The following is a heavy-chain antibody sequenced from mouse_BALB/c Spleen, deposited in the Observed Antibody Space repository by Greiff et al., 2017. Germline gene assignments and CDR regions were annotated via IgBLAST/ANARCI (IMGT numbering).Heavy chain of an antibody. CDR3: ARAYYRYDEGVYYAMDY. J-gene: IGHJ4*01. Sequence: QVQLQESGPGLVAPSQSLSITCTVSGFSLTGYGVNWVRQPPGKSLEWLGMIWGDGSTDYNSALKSRLSISKDNSKSQVFLKMNSLQTDDTARYYCARAYYRYDEGVYYAMDYWGQGTSVTVSS. D-gene: IGHD2-14*01. CDR1: GFSLTGYG. V-gene: IGHV2-6-7*01. CDR2: IWGDGST.